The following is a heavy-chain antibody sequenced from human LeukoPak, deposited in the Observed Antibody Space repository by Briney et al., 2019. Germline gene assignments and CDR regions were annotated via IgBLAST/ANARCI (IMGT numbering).Heavy chain of an antibody. CDR1: GGSISSYY. J-gene: IGHJ4*02. CDR3: ARESNLAAEFDY. CDR2: IYTSGST. V-gene: IGHV4-4*07. D-gene: IGHD6-13*01. Sequence: NPSQTLSLTCTVSGGSISSYYWSWIRQPAGKGLEWIGRIYTSGSTNYNPSLKSRVTMSVDTSKDQFSLKLSSVTAADTAVYYCARESNLAAEFDYWGQGTLVTVSS.